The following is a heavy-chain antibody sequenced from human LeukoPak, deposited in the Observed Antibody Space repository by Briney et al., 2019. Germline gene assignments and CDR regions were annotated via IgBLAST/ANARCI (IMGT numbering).Heavy chain of an antibody. Sequence: ASVKVSCKASGGTFSSYAISWVRQAAGEGLEWMGRIIPILGIANYAQKFQGRVTITADKSTSTAYMELSSLRSEDTAVYYCASEAQLGYCSSTSCYGDYWGPGSLVTVSS. V-gene: IGHV1-69*04. J-gene: IGHJ4*02. CDR1: GGTFSSYA. CDR3: ASEAQLGYCSSTSCYGDY. D-gene: IGHD2-2*01. CDR2: IIPILGIA.